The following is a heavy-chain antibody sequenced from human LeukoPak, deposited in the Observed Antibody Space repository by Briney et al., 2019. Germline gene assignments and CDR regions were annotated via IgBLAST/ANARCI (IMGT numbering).Heavy chain of an antibody. J-gene: IGHJ4*02. CDR3: ARDPVPAAIRGGYFDY. CDR1: GFTFSSYA. D-gene: IGHD2-2*02. V-gene: IGHV3-23*01. Sequence: HPGGSLRLSCAASGFTFSSYAMSWVRQAPGKGLEWVSAISGSGGSTYYADSVKGRFTISRDNSKNTLYLQMNSLRAEDTAVYYCARDPVPAAIRGGYFDYWGQGTLVTVSS. CDR2: ISGSGGST.